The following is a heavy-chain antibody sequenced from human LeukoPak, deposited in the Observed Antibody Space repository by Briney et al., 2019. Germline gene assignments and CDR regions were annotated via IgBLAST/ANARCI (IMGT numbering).Heavy chain of an antibody. J-gene: IGHJ4*02. CDR3: TRGGGWLTDY. D-gene: IGHD6-19*01. CDR1: GXSISGYY. V-gene: IGHV4-59*01. Sequence: SETLSLTCTVSGXSISGYYWSWIRQPPGKGLEWIGNIHYSGSTTYNPSLRSRVTISVDTSKDHFSLKLSSVTAADTAVYFCTRGGGWLTDYWGQGTLITVSS. CDR2: IHYSGST.